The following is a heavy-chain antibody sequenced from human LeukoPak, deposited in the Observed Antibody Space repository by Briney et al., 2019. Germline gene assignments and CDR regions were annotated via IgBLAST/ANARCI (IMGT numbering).Heavy chain of an antibody. J-gene: IGHJ5*02. CDR3: ARRGYCSSTSCYEYWFDP. CDR1: GGSLNSYY. V-gene: IGHV4-39*01. D-gene: IGHD2-2*01. CDR2: IYYSGST. Sequence: SETLSLTCTVSGGSLNSYYWNWIRQPPGKGLEWIGIIYYSGSTYYNPSLKSRLTISVDTSKNQFSLKLSSVTATDTAVYYCARRGYCSSTSCYEYWFDPWGQGTLVTVSS.